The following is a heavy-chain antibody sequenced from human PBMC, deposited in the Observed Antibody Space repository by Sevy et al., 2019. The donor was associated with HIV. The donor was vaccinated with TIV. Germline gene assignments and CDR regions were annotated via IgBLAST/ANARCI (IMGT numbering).Heavy chain of an antibody. CDR3: ARASSGRVGYYDFWSGYYERFDP. V-gene: IGHV1-69*13. J-gene: IGHJ5*02. Sequence: ASVKVSCKASGGTFSSYAISWVRQAPGQGLEWMGGIIPIFGTANYAQKFQGRVTITADESTSTAYMELSSLRSEDTAVYYCARASSGRVGYYDFWSGYYERFDPWGQGTLVTVSS. CDR2: IIPIFGTA. CDR1: GGTFSSYA. D-gene: IGHD3-3*01.